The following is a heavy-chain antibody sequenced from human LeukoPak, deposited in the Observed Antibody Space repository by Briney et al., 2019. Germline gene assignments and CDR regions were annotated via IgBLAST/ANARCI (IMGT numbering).Heavy chain of an antibody. CDR1: GFTLISYW. J-gene: IGHJ4*02. CDR2: IKYDGSEI. Sequence: GGSLRLSCAASGFTLISYWMSWVRQAPGKGLEWVLNIKYDGSEIDYVDSVKGRFTISRDNAKNSLYLQMNSLRAEDTPVYYCARDIAAPGLFFDYWGQGTPVTVSS. V-gene: IGHV3-7*01. CDR3: ARDIAAPGLFFDY. D-gene: IGHD6-13*01.